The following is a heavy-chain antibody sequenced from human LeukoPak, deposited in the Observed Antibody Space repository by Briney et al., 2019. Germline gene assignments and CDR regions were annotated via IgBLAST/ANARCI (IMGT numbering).Heavy chain of an antibody. CDR3: ARYVVYGSGKYYFDY. J-gene: IGHJ4*02. Sequence: SETLSLTCTVSGGSVSSTTYFWSWIRQPPGKGLEWIASINYSGSTYYNPPLKSRVTISVDTSENQFSLKLSSVTAADTAVYYCARYVVYGSGKYYFDYWGQGTLVTVSS. D-gene: IGHD3-10*01. CDR1: GGSVSSTTYF. CDR2: INYSGST. V-gene: IGHV4-39*01.